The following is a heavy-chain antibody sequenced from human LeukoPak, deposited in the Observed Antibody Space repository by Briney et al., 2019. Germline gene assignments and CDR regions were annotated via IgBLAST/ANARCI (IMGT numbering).Heavy chain of an antibody. D-gene: IGHD5-12*01. V-gene: IGHV4-31*03. CDR3: ARGRGGYRGYASYYYYAMDV. CDR2: MFYRGSS. CDR1: GDSISSGDYY. Sequence: SETLSLTCTVSGDSISSGDYYWTWIRQHPGKGLEWIAYMFYRGSSHFNPSLRSRVTMSGDASKNQFSLNLTSVTAADTAVYFCARGRGGYRGYASYYYYAMDVWGQGTTVTVSS. J-gene: IGHJ6*02.